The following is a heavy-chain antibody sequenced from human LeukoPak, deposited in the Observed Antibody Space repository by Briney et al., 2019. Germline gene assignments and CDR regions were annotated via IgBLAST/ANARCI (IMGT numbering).Heavy chain of an antibody. J-gene: IGHJ6*02. CDR1: GGFCSGYY. Sequence: PSETLSLTCALHGGFCSGYYWNGIRQPPGKGLEWIGEINHSGSTNYNPSLKSRVTISVDTSKNQFSLNLSSVTAADTAVYYCASFNRLGSYYYYYGMDVGDQGTTVTVSS. V-gene: IGHV4-34*01. CDR2: INHSGST. D-gene: IGHD2-15*01. CDR3: ASFNRLGSYYYYYGMDV.